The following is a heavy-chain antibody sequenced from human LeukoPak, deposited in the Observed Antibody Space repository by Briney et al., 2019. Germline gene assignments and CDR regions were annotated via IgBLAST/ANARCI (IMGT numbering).Heavy chain of an antibody. J-gene: IGHJ4*02. CDR2: INPSGGSA. V-gene: IGHV1-46*01. CDR3: ARDVAFGYSYGYEDY. D-gene: IGHD5-18*01. Sequence: ASVKVSCKASGYSSTSYYVHWVRQAPGQGLEWMGIINPSGGSANYAQKFQGRVTMTRDTSTSTVYMELSSLRPEDTAVYYCARDVAFGYSYGYEDYWGQGTLVTVSS. CDR1: GYSSTSYY.